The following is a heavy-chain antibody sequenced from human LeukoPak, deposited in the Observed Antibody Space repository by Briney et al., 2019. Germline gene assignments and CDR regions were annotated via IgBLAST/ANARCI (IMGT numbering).Heavy chain of an antibody. CDR3: AKDFGAPNYDYVLGNGPSGLLYGMDV. Sequence: PGRSLRLSCAASGFTFDDYAMHWVRQAPGKGLEWVSGISWNSGSIGYADSVKGRFTISRDNAKNSLYLQMNSLRAEDTALYYCAKDFGAPNYDYVLGNGPSGLLYGMDVWGQGTTVTVSS. CDR2: ISWNSGSI. J-gene: IGHJ6*02. D-gene: IGHD3-16*01. CDR1: GFTFDDYA. V-gene: IGHV3-9*01.